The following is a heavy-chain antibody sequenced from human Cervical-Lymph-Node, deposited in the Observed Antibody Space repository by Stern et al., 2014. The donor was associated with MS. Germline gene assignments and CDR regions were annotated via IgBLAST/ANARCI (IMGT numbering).Heavy chain of an antibody. D-gene: IGHD1-1*01. CDR1: GYTFTGYY. J-gene: IGHJ6*02. V-gene: IGHV1-2*06. CDR2: INPNSGDT. Sequence: VQLVPSGAEVKKPGASGKVPCKASGYTFTGYYLHWVRQAPGQRLEWMGRINPNSGDTKYAQNFQDRVTMTRDTSISTAYMELSRLRSDDTAVYYCARSLNWNDVEDYHYGLDVWGQGTTVTVAS. CDR3: ARSLNWNDVEDYHYGLDV.